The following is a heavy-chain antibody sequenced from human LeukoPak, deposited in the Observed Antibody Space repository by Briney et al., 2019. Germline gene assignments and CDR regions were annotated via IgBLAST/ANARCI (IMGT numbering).Heavy chain of an antibody. D-gene: IGHD2-2*01. CDR3: ARGPALYCTSSSCLDGVD. CDR1: GFTFSDYA. V-gene: IGHV3-21*01. Sequence: GGSLRLSCAASGFTFSDYAMNWVRQAPGKGLEWVSSISSGGSYISYADSVKGRFTVSRDNAKDSLFLQMRSLRDEDAAVYYCARGPALYCTSSSCLDGVDWGQGTLVSVSS. J-gene: IGHJ4*02. CDR2: ISSGGSYI.